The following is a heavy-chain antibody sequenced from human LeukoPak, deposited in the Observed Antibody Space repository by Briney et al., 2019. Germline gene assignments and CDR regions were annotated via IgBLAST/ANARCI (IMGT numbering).Heavy chain of an antibody. CDR3: AKDQGGGWCFAS. V-gene: IGHV3-48*03. CDR1: GFTFSSYE. J-gene: IGHJ4*02. D-gene: IGHD6-19*01. Sequence: QPGGSLRLSCAASGFTFSSYEMNWVRQAPGKGLEWVSYISSSGSTIYYADSVKGRFTISRDNAKNSLYLQMNSLRAEDTAVYYFAKDQGGGWCFASWGQGTLVTVS. CDR2: ISSSGSTI.